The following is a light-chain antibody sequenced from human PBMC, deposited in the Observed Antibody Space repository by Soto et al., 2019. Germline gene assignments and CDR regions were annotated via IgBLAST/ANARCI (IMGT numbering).Light chain of an antibody. Sequence: XXXTXSXSTLXXSVGXRVSITCRXSQSISRQLACYQQKPGKAPNLLIYQASNLETGVPSRFTGSGSGTEFTLTISSLQPDDLATYYCLQYQSYWTFGQGTKVEVK. CDR3: LQYQSYWT. J-gene: IGKJ1*01. CDR1: QSISRQ. V-gene: IGKV1-5*03. CDR2: QAS.